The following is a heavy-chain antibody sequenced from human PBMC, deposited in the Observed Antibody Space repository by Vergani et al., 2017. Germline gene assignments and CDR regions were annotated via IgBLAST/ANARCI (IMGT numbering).Heavy chain of an antibody. CDR1: GGTFSSYA. J-gene: IGHJ4*02. Sequence: QVQLVQSGAEVKKPGSSVKVSCKASGGTFSSYAISWVRQAPGPGLEWMGGIIPIFGTANYAQKFQGRVTITADESTSTAYMELSSLRSEDTAVYYCARDYYGSGSFGGKIFDYWGQGTLVTVSS. CDR2: IIPIFGTA. CDR3: ARDYYGSGSFGGKIFDY. D-gene: IGHD3-10*01. V-gene: IGHV1-69*01.